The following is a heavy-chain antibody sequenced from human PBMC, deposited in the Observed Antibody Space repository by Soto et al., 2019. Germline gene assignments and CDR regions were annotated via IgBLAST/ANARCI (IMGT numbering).Heavy chain of an antibody. CDR1: GGSFSGYY. CDR3: ARGGGKLLWFGELHYYYGMDV. D-gene: IGHD3-10*01. J-gene: IGHJ6*02. CDR2: INHSGST. V-gene: IGHV4-34*01. Sequence: PSETLSLTCAGYGGSFSGYYWSWSRQPPGKWLEWIGEINHSGSTNYNPSLKSRVTISVDTSKNQFSLKLSSVTAADTAVYYCARGGGKLLWFGELHYYYGMDVWGQGTTVTVPS.